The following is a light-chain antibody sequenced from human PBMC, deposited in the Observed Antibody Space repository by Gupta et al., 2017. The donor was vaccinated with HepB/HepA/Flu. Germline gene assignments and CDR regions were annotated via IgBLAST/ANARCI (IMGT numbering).Light chain of an antibody. J-gene: IGKJ1*01. CDR3: QQSYTFPWT. CDR1: QNINNF. Sequence: DIQMTQSPSSLSASVGDRVTITCRAGQNINNFLNWDQQKPEKAPRLLIFAASSLQSGVPSRFSGSGSGTDFTLTISSLQPEDFATYYCQQSYTFPWTFGQGTKVEIK. CDR2: AAS. V-gene: IGKV1-39*01.